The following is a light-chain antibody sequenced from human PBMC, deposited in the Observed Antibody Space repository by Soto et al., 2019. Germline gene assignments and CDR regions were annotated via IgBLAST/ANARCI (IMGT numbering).Light chain of an antibody. V-gene: IGKV3-11*01. CDR2: DAS. CDR1: QSVSSY. J-gene: IGKJ3*01. CDR3: QQRSNWPPT. Sequence: EIVLTQPPATLSLSPGERATLSCRASQSVSSYLAWYQQKPGQAPRLLIYDASNRATGTPARFSGSGSGTDFTLTISSLEPEDFAVYYCQQRSNWPPTFGPGTKVDIK.